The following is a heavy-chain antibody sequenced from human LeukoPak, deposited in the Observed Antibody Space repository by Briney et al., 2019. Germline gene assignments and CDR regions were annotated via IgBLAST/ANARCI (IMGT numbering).Heavy chain of an antibody. V-gene: IGHV3-74*01. CDR1: GFTFSSYW. CDR2: MNSDGSFT. D-gene: IGHD3-22*01. CDR3: ARVIGGSSGYYHFDF. J-gene: IGHJ4*02. Sequence: GGSLRLSCAASGFTFSSYWMRWVRRAPGKGLMWVSRMNSDGSFTNYADSVKGRFTISRDNARSTLYLQMNSLRVEDTAVYYCARVIGGSSGYYHFDFWGQGALVTVSS.